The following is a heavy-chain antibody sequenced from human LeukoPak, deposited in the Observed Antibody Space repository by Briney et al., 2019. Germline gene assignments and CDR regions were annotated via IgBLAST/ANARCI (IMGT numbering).Heavy chain of an antibody. CDR3: ARDYSNADYYYYYGMDV. Sequence: PSETLSLTCTVSGGSISSGGYYWSWIRQHPGKGLAWIGYIYYSGSTYYNPSLTSRVTISVDTSKNQFSLRLSSVTAADTAVYYCARDYSNADYYYYYGMDVWGQGTTVTVSS. V-gene: IGHV4-31*03. D-gene: IGHD4-11*01. J-gene: IGHJ6*02. CDR1: GGSISSGGYY. CDR2: IYYSGST.